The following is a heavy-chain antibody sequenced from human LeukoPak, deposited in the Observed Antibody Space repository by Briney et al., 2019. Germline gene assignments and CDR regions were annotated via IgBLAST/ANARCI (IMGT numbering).Heavy chain of an antibody. Sequence: ASVKVSCKASGYTFTGYFMHWVRQAPGQGLEWMGRINPNSGGTNYAQKFQGRVTMTRDTSISTAYMELSRLRSDDTAVYYCARSGLLHDAFDIWGQGTMVTVSS. D-gene: IGHD3-22*01. V-gene: IGHV1-2*06. CDR2: INPNSGGT. J-gene: IGHJ3*02. CDR3: ARSGLLHDAFDI. CDR1: GYTFTGYF.